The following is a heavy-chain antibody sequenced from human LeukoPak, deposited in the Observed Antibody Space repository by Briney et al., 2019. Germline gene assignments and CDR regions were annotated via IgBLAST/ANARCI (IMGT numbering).Heavy chain of an antibody. CDR3: ARDIIAVDVPRPPEALY. V-gene: IGHV1-8*01. D-gene: IGHD6-19*01. J-gene: IGHJ4*02. CDR2: MNPNSGNT. Sequence: ASVKVSCKASGYTFTSYDINWVRQATGQGLEWMGWMNPNSGNTGYAQKFQGRVTMTRNTSISTAYMELSSLRSEDTAVYYCARDIIAVDVPRPPEALYWGQGTLVTVSS. CDR1: GYTFTSYD.